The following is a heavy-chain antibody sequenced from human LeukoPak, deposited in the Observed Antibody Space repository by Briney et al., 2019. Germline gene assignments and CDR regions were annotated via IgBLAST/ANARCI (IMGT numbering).Heavy chain of an antibody. CDR1: GFTFSSYA. CDR2: ISYDGSNK. J-gene: IGHJ4*02. Sequence: GGSLRLSCAASGFTFSSYAMHWVRQAPGKGLEWVAVISYDGSNKYYADSVKGRFTISRDNSKNTLYLQMNSLRAEDTAVYYCARDPGGHPAYGSGSYGGLDYWGQGTLVTVSS. CDR3: ARDPGGHPAYGSGSYGGLDY. D-gene: IGHD3-10*01. V-gene: IGHV3-30*04.